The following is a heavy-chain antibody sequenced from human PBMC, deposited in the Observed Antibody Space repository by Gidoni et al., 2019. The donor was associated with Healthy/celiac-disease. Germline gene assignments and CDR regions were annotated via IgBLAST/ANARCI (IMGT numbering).Heavy chain of an antibody. D-gene: IGHD4-17*01. J-gene: IGHJ5*02. CDR3: ARMTTVTTGESGVDP. CDR2: IIPILGIA. Sequence: QVQLVQSGAEVKTPGSSVKVSCKASGGTFSSYAISWVRQAPGQGLEWMGRIIPILGIANYAQKFQGRVTITADKSTSTAYMELSSLRSEDTAVYYCARMTTVTTGESGVDPWGQGTLVTVSS. V-gene: IGHV1-69*04. CDR1: GGTFSSYA.